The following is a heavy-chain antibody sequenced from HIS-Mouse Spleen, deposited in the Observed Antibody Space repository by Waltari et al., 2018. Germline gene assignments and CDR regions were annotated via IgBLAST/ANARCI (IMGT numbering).Heavy chain of an antibody. V-gene: IGHV1-8*01. CDR1: VYTFTSYD. CDR2: MNHNRGNT. J-gene: IGHJ4*02. D-gene: IGHD3-3*01. CDR3: ARVYYDFWSGYYY. Sequence: QVQLVQSGAEVKKPGASVKVSCKASVYTFTSYDINWVRQATGQGLEWMGWMNHNRGNTGYAQEFQGRVTMTRNTSISTDYMELSSLRSEDTAVYYCARVYYDFWSGYYYWGQGTLVTVSS.